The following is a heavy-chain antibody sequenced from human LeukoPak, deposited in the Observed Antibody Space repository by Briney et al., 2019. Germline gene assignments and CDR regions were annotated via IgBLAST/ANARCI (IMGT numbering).Heavy chain of an antibody. CDR3: ARLKVGIAAAGTGRSDAFDI. CDR1: GGSISSYY. Sequence: SETLSLTCTVSGGSISSYYWSWIRQPPGKGLEWIGYIYYSGSTNYNPSLKSRVTISVDTSKNQFSLRLSSVTAADTAVYYCARLKVGIAAAGTGRSDAFDIWGQGTMVTVSS. D-gene: IGHD6-13*01. J-gene: IGHJ3*02. V-gene: IGHV4-59*08. CDR2: IYYSGST.